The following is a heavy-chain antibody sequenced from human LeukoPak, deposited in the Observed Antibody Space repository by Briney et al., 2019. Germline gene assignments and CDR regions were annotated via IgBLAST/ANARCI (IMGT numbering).Heavy chain of an antibody. CDR1: GYTFTSYP. V-gene: IGHV1-18*01. D-gene: IGHD4-17*01. Sequence: ASVKVSCKASGYTFTSYPISWVRQAPGQGLEWMGWITTYNGNTHYAQKLQGRVTMTTETSTSTAYMDLRGLRSDDTAVYYCARGYDYGDYVGDFDYWGQGTLVTVSS. CDR3: ARGYDYGDYVGDFDY. CDR2: ITTYNGNT. J-gene: IGHJ4*02.